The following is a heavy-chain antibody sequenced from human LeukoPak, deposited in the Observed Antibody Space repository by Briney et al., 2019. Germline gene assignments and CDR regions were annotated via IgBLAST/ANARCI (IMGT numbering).Heavy chain of an antibody. Sequence: PSETLSLTCAVYGESFSGYYWTWIRQPPGQGLEWIGEVDRGGTTNYNPSLESRVIISVDTSKNQFSLKLRSLTAADTAVYYCARAPVGGTLDYWGQGILVTVSS. CDR3: ARAPVGGTLDY. V-gene: IGHV4-34*01. CDR2: VDRGGTT. J-gene: IGHJ4*02. CDR1: GESFSGYY. D-gene: IGHD1-26*01.